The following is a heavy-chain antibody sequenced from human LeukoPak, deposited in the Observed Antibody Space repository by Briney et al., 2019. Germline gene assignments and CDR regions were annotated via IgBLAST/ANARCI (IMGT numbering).Heavy chain of an antibody. CDR1: GGSVSSGSYY. D-gene: IGHD2-15*01. J-gene: IGHJ4*02. CDR2: IYYSGSS. Sequence: SETLSLTCTVSGGSVSSGSYYWSWIRQPPGKGLEWIGNIYYSGSSNYNPSLKSRVTISVDTSKNQFSLKVSSVTAADTAMYYCARRYCSGGSCYSVFFDYWGQGTLVTVSS. V-gene: IGHV4-61*01. CDR3: ARRYCSGGSCYSVFFDY.